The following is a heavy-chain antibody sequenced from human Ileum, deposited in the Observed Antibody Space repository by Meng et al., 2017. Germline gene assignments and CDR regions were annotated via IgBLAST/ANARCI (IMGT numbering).Heavy chain of an antibody. CDR1: GGSISTSDW. D-gene: IGHD1-26*01. CDR2: IHHSRST. CDR3: AREWSGSYRHFDY. Sequence: PESGPGMRKASGVQSLSCAVSGGSISTSDWWSWVRQPPGKGLEWIGEIHHSRSTNYNPSLKSRVTISVDKSKNQFSLKLNSVTAADTAVYYCAREWSGSYRHFDYWGQGTLVTVSS. V-gene: IGHV4-4*02. J-gene: IGHJ4*02.